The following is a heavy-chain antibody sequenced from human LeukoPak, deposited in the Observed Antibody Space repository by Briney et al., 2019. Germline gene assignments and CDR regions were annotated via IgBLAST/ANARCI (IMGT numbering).Heavy chain of an antibody. Sequence: ASVKVSCKASGYTFTGYYMHWVRQAPGQGLEWMGWINPNSGGTNYAQKFQGRVTMTRDTSISTAYMELSRLRSDDTAVYYCARGSDLLWFGEFYFVWGQGTLVTVPS. J-gene: IGHJ4*02. CDR1: GYTFTGYY. V-gene: IGHV1-2*02. D-gene: IGHD3-10*01. CDR2: INPNSGGT. CDR3: ARGSDLLWFGEFYFV.